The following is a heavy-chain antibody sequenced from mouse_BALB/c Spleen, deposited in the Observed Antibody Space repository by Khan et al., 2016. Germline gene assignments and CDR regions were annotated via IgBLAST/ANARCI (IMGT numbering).Heavy chain of an antibody. CDR2: IKPSNGGT. J-gene: IGHJ4*01. D-gene: IGHD1-1*01. CDR1: GYTFSSYF. CDR3: TRGLYYYGTSYGRYYAMDY. Sequence: QVQLKESGAELVSPGASVKLSCKTSGYTFSSYFIYWVKQRLGQGLEWIGEIKPSNGGTNFNENFKSKATLTVDKSSSTSYIQLTSLTSEDSAVYYCTRGLYYYGTSYGRYYAMDYWGQGTSVTVSS. V-gene: IGHV1S81*02.